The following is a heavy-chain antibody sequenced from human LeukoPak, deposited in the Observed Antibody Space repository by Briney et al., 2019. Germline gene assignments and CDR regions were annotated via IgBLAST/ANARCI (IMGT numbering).Heavy chain of an antibody. D-gene: IGHD1-26*01. CDR1: GGSISSGGYY. Sequence: PSETLSLTCTVSGGSISSGGYYWSWIRQPPGKGLEWIGYIYHSGSTYYNPSLKSRVTISVDRSKNQFSLKLSSVTAADTAVYYCARDPAIVGATSPAEYFQHWGQGTLVTVSS. CDR2: IYHSGST. V-gene: IGHV4-30-2*01. J-gene: IGHJ1*01. CDR3: ARDPAIVGATSPAEYFQH.